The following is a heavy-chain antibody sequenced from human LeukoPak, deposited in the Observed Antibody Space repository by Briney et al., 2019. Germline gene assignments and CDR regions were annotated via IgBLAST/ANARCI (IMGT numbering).Heavy chain of an antibody. V-gene: IGHV1-18*01. CDR3: ASNFIRTGYFGEYYLH. CDR2: IAPYEGDR. J-gene: IGHJ1*01. Sequence: ASVKVSCKVSGYTFGVYGLSWVRQAPDQGLESLGWIAPYEGDRQYTPKLQDRIIVTADTATTTVYMELKNLRIDDTAVYYCASNFIRTGYFGEYYLHWGQGTQVVVSS. CDR1: GYTFGVYG. D-gene: IGHD3-9*01.